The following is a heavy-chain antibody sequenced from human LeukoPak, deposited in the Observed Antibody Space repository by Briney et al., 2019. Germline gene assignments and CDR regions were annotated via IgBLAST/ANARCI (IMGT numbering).Heavy chain of an antibody. Sequence: GGSLRLSCAASGFTFSSYGMHWVRQAPGRGLEWVAVIWYDGSNKYYADSVKGRFTISRDNSKNTLYLQMNSLRAEDTAVYYCAKDKSGSYSYIDYWGQGTLVTVSS. V-gene: IGHV3-33*06. D-gene: IGHD1-26*01. J-gene: IGHJ4*02. CDR1: GFTFSSYG. CDR3: AKDKSGSYSYIDY. CDR2: IWYDGSNK.